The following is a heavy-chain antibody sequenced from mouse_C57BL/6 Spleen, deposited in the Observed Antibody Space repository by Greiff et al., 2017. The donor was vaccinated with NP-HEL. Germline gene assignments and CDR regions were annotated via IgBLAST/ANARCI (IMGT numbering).Heavy chain of an antibody. V-gene: IGHV1-85*01. CDR2: IYPRDGST. CDR3: AREGYYGSSSAWFAY. D-gene: IGHD1-1*01. Sequence: QVQLKQSGPELVKPGASVKLSCKASGYTFTSYDINWVKQRPGQGLEWIGWIYPRDGSTKYNEKFKGKATLTVDTSSSTAYMELHSLTSEDSAVYFCAREGYYGSSSAWFAYWGQGTLVTVSA. J-gene: IGHJ3*01. CDR1: GYTFTSYD.